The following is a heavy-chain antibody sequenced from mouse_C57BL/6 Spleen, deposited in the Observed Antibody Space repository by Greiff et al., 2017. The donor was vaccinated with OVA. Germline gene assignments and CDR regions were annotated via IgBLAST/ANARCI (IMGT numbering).Heavy chain of an antibody. J-gene: IGHJ3*01. CDR2: ISSGSSTI. CDR3: ARQDYYGSSLAY. V-gene: IGHV5-17*01. CDR1: GFTFSDYG. Sequence: EVKVVESGGGLVKPGGSLKLSCAASGFTFSDYGMHWVRQAPEKGLEWVAYISSGSSTIYYADTVKGRFTISRDNAKNTLFLQMTSLRYEDTAMYYCARQDYYGSSLAYWGQGTLVTVSA. D-gene: IGHD1-1*01.